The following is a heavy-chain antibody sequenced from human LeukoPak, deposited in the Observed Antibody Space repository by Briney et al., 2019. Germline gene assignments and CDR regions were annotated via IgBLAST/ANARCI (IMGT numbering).Heavy chain of an antibody. CDR3: ARTDYDFWSGSPYYFDY. CDR2: IYYSGST. V-gene: IGHV4-39*01. D-gene: IGHD3-3*01. Sequence: PSETLSPTCTVSGGSISSSSYYWGWIRQPPGKRLEWIGSIYYSGSTYYNPSLKSRVTISVDTSKNQFSLKLSSVTAADTAVYYCARTDYDFWSGSPYYFDYWGQGTLVTVSS. CDR1: GGSISSSSYY. J-gene: IGHJ4*02.